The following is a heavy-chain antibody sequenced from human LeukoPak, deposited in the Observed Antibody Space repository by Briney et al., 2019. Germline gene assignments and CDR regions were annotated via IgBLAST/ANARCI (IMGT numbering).Heavy chain of an antibody. CDR3: ATTADQLTPLGY. Sequence: SETLSLTCAVSGGSISSSNWWSWVRQPPGKGLEWIGEIYHSGSTNYNPSLKSRVIISVDKSKNQFSLKLSSVTAADTAVYYCATTADQLTPLGYWGQGTLVTVSS. CDR1: GGSISSSNW. D-gene: IGHD2-2*01. J-gene: IGHJ4*02. V-gene: IGHV4-4*02. CDR2: IYHSGST.